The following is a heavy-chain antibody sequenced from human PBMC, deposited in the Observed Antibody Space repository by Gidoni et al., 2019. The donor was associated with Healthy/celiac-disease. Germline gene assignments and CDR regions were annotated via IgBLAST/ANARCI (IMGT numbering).Heavy chain of an antibody. CDR1: GSTFPSYL. CDR3: ARAAWVVMRQPFDY. Sequence: VQLVQSGAEVKQPGESLKFSCKGPGSTFPSYLIGWVRQMPGKGLEWMGIIYPGDSDTRYSPSFQGQVTISADKSISTAYLQWSSLKASDTAMYYCARAAWVVMRQPFDYWGQGTLVTVSS. V-gene: IGHV5-51*03. J-gene: IGHJ4*02. CDR2: IYPGDSDT. D-gene: IGHD3-22*01.